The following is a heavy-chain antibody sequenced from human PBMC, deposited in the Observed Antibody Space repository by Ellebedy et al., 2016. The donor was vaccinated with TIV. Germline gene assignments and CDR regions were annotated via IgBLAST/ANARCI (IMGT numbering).Heavy chain of an antibody. V-gene: IGHV3-7*01. J-gene: IGHJ3*01. CDR2: ITQDGSET. Sequence: GESLKISCAAPGFTFSSYWMSWVRQAPGKGLEWVANITQDGSETYHVDSLKGRFTISRDNAKNSLFLQMNSLGADDTAVYYCATDGSYGDYRSPTHAFELWGQGTLVTVSS. CDR3: ATDGSYGDYRSPTHAFEL. CDR1: GFTFSSYW. D-gene: IGHD4-17*01.